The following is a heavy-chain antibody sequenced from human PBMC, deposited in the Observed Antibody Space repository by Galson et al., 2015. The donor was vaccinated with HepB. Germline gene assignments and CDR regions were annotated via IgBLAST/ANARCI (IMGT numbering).Heavy chain of an antibody. V-gene: IGHV3-23*01. CDR1: GFTFSSYA. CDR2: ISGSGGST. D-gene: IGHD3-22*01. Sequence: SLRLSCAASGFTFSSYAMSWVRQAPGKGLEWVSTISGSGGSTYYADSVKGRFTISRDNSKNTLYLQMNSLRAEDTAVYYCAKKPRINSSGYYYFDYWGQGTLVTVSS. CDR3: AKKPRINSSGYYYFDY. J-gene: IGHJ4*02.